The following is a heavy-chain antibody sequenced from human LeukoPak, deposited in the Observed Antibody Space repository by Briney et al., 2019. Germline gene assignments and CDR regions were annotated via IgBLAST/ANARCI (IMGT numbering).Heavy chain of an antibody. J-gene: IGHJ4*02. Sequence: ASVKVSCKASGYTFTSYGISWVRQAPGQGLEWMGWISAYNGNTNYAQKLQGRVTMTTDTSTSTAYMELRSLRSDDTAVYYCARERDCGRASCVAYYFDYWSQGTLVTVSS. D-gene: IGHD2-2*01. CDR2: ISAYNGNT. V-gene: IGHV1-18*01. CDR3: ARERDCGRASCVAYYFDY. CDR1: GYTFTSYG.